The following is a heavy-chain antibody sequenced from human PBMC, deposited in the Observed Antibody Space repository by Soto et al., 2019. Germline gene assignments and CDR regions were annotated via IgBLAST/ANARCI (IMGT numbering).Heavy chain of an antibody. CDR1: GYSFTSYW. Sequence: XESLNISCKGSGYSFTSYWIGWVRQMPGKGLEWMGIIYPGDSDTRYSPSFQGQVTISADKSISTAYLQWSSLKASDTAMYYCARRGVAARPDYYGMDVWGQGTTVTVSS. CDR3: ARRGVAARPDYYGMDV. D-gene: IGHD6-6*01. CDR2: IYPGDSDT. J-gene: IGHJ6*02. V-gene: IGHV5-51*01.